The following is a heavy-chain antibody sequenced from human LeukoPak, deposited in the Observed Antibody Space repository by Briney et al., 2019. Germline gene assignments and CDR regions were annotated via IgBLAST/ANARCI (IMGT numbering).Heavy chain of an antibody. CDR2: IYTSGNT. CDR3: AREAVSGSGSYYTDY. Sequence: SETLSLTCTVSGGSISSYYWSWIRQPAGKGLEWIGRIYTSGNTNYNPSLKSRVTMSVDTSKNQFSLKLSSVTAADTAVYYCAREAVSGSGSYYTDYWGQGTLVTVSS. J-gene: IGHJ4*02. CDR1: GGSISSYY. D-gene: IGHD3-10*01. V-gene: IGHV4-4*07.